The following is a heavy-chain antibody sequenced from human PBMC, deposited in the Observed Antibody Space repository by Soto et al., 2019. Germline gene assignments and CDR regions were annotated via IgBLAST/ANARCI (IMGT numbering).Heavy chain of an antibody. CDR3: ARDLITIFGVVIIYYYGMDV. Sequence: PGGSMRLSSAASTFTFSSYWMIWVRQAPGEGLEWVANIKQDGSEKYYVDSVKGRFTISRDNAKNSLYLQMNSLRAEDTAVYYCARDLITIFGVVIIYYYGMDVWGQGTTVTVSS. J-gene: IGHJ6*02. D-gene: IGHD3-3*01. V-gene: IGHV3-7*01. CDR2: IKQDGSEK. CDR1: TFTFSSYW.